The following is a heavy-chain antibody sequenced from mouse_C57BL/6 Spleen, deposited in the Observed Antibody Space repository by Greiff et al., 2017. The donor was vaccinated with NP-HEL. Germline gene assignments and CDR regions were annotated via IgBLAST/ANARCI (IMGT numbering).Heavy chain of an antibody. CDR3: VRVSLTSVVAKDYGG. CDR2: IYPSSGYT. D-gene: IGHD1-1*01. J-gene: IGHJ2*01. V-gene: IGHV1-7*01. Sequence: VQLQQSGAELAKPGASVKLSCKASGYTFTSYWMHWVKQRPGQGLEWIGFIYPSSGYTKYNQKFKDKATLTADKSSSTAYMQLNSLTSEDSAVFDCVRVSLTSVVAKDYGGWGNGPTLTV. CDR1: GYTFTSYW.